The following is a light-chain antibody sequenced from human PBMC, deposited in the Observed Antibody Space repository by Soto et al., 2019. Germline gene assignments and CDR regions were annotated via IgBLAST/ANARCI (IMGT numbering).Light chain of an antibody. CDR2: AAS. Sequence: ESVLTQSPGTLSFSPGERATLSCRASQSFSSSYLAWYQQKPGQAPRLLIYAASSRATGIPDRFSGSGSGTDFTLTISRLEPEDFAVYYCQQFGSSQYTFGQGTKLEIK. CDR1: QSFSSSY. CDR3: QQFGSSQYT. J-gene: IGKJ2*01. V-gene: IGKV3-20*01.